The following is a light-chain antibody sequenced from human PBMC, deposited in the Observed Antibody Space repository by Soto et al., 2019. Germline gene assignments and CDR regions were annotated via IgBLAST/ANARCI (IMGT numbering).Light chain of an antibody. Sequence: DIQVTQSPSSLSASIGDRVTITCRASQSISTFLNWYQQKPGKAPNLLIYVASNLQTEVPSRFSGSGSGTYFSLTISSLQHADVATYYCQQSDSAPYTFCQGTTLQIK. J-gene: IGKJ2*01. CDR3: QQSDSAPYT. CDR2: VAS. CDR1: QSISTF. V-gene: IGKV1-39*01.